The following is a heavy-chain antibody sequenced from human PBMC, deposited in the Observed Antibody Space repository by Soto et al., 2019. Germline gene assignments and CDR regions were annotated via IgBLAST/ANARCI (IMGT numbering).Heavy chain of an antibody. J-gene: IGHJ5*02. Sequence: PGGSLRLSCVASGFTFSGYYMTWIRQAPGKGLGWVSNISDSGTAIYYADSVKGRFTISRDNANNSLYLHMNSLRAEDTAVYYCARDTAFVASDIFDPWGQGTLVTVSS. D-gene: IGHD3-16*01. CDR2: ISDSGTAI. V-gene: IGHV3-11*04. CDR1: GFTFSGYY. CDR3: ARDTAFVASDIFDP.